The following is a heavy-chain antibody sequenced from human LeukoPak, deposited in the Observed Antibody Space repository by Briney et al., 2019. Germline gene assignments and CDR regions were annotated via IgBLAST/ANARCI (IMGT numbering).Heavy chain of an antibody. V-gene: IGHV3-48*04. CDR2: ISSSGNTI. D-gene: IGHD5-18*01. CDR1: GFTFSSYS. Sequence: GGSLRLSCAASGFTFSSYSMNWVRQAPGKGREGVSYISSSGNTIDYADSVKGRFTISRDNAKNSLYLQMVSLRAEDTAVYYCARLRGYSYGYGDYWGQGTLVTVSS. J-gene: IGHJ4*02. CDR3: ARLRGYSYGYGDY.